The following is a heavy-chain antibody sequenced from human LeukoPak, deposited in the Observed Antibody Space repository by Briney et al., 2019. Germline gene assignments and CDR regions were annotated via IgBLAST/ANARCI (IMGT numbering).Heavy chain of an antibody. Sequence: SETLSLTCAVYGGSFSGYYWSWIRQPPGKGLEWIGEINHSGSTNYNPSLKSRVTISVDTSKNQFSLKLSSVTAADTAIYYCARRASRSWPVYYYNYMDVWGKGTTVTVSS. J-gene: IGHJ6*03. CDR2: INHSGST. D-gene: IGHD6-13*01. CDR1: GGSFSGYY. CDR3: ARRASRSWPVYYYNYMDV. V-gene: IGHV4-34*01.